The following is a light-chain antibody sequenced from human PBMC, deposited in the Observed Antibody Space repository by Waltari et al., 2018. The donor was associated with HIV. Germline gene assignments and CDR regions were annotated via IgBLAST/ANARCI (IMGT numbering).Light chain of an antibody. CDR3: QQYYTTPLT. V-gene: IGKV4-1*01. J-gene: IGKJ4*01. Sequence: DIVMTQSPDSLTVSLGERATINCKSTQNLLYDSNNKNYLAWYQQRPGQPPKLLIYWASTRESGVPDRVSGSGSGTDFTLTISSLQAEDVAVYYCQQYYTTPLTFGGGTKVEIK. CDR2: WAS. CDR1: QNLLYDSNNKNY.